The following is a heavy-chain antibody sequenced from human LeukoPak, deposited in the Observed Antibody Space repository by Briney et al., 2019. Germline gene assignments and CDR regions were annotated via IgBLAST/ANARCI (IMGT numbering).Heavy chain of an antibody. J-gene: IGHJ5*02. CDR3: ARERITMVRGQYNWFDP. CDR1: GGSTRSSSYY. Sequence: SETLSLTCTVSGGSTRSSSYYWTWIRQPAGNGLEWIGRIYTSGSTNYNPSLKSRVTMSVDTSKNQFSLKLSSVTAADTAVYYCARERITMVRGQYNWFDPWGQGTLVTVSS. CDR2: IYTSGST. V-gene: IGHV4-61*02. D-gene: IGHD3-10*01.